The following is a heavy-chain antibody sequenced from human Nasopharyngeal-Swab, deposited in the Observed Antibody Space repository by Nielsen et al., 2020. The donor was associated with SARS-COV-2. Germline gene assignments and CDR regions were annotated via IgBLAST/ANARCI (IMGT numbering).Heavy chain of an antibody. J-gene: IGHJ6*02. D-gene: IGHD3-3*01. Sequence: CQAPGKGLEWVSYISSSGSTIYYADSVKGRFTISRDNAKNSLHLQMNSLRAEDTAVYYCARAGNFWSGYYRSYYYGMDVWGQGTTVTVSS. V-gene: IGHV3-11*01. CDR3: ARAGNFWSGYYRSYYYGMDV. CDR2: ISSSGSTI.